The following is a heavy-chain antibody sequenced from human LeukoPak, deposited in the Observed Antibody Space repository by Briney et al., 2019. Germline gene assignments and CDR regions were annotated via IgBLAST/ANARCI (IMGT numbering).Heavy chain of an antibody. D-gene: IGHD4-23*01. CDR2: IYYSGST. CDR3: ARALRWSRGQEDY. J-gene: IGHJ4*02. V-gene: IGHV4-30-4*08. Sequence: PSQTLSLTCTVSGGSISSGDYYWSWIRQPPGKGLEWIGYIYYSGSTYYNPSLKSRVTISVDTSKNQFSLKLSSVTAADTAVYYSARALRWSRGQEDYWGQGTLVTVSS. CDR1: GGSISSGDYY.